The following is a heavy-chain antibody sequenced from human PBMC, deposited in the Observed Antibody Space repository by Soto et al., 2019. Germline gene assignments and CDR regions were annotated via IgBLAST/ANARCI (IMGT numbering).Heavy chain of an antibody. CDR2: IYVTGAV. V-gene: IGHV4-31*03. D-gene: IGHD2-21*01. Sequence: SETLSLTCSVSGAALNSGNYYWSWIRQVPGKGLEWIGHIYVTGAVDYNPSLRDRITISQDTSERQFSLNLRLVTAADTAVYYCARLRIATNNYKWFDPWGRGTLVTVSS. CDR1: GAALNSGNYY. J-gene: IGHJ5*02. CDR3: ARLRIATNNYKWFDP.